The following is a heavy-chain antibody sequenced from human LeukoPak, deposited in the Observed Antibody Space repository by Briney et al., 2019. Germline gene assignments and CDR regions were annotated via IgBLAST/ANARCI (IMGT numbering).Heavy chain of an antibody. CDR2: IIPILGIA. CDR1: GGTFISYA. J-gene: IGHJ4*02. CDR3: ARVYSGSYYGYYFDY. D-gene: IGHD1-26*01. Sequence: SVKVSCKASGGTFISYAISWVRQAPGQGLEWMGRIIPILGIANYAQKFQGRVTITADKSTSTAYMELSSLRSEDTAVYYCARVYSGSYYGYYFDYWGQGTLVTVSS. V-gene: IGHV1-69*04.